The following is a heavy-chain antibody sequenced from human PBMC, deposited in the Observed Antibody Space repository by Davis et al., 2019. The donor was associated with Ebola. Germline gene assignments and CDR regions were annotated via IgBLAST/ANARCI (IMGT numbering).Heavy chain of an antibody. CDR2: IYYSGNT. CDR3: ARDRGSSSFWFDP. Sequence: SETLSLTCSVSGGSIRSSSYYWGWIRQPPEKGLEWIGSIYYSGNTYYNPSLKSRVTISVDTSKNQFSLKLSSVTAADTAVYHCARDRGSSSFWFDPWGQGVLVTVSS. V-gene: IGHV4-39*07. J-gene: IGHJ5*02. CDR1: GGSIRSSSYY. D-gene: IGHD6-6*01.